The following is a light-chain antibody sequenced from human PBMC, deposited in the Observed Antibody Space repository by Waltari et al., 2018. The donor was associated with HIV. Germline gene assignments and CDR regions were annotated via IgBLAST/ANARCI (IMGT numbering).Light chain of an antibody. CDR3: QQSYSTPQT. J-gene: IGKJ1*01. CDR1: QNIRKY. V-gene: IGKV1-39*01. CDR2: AAS. Sequence: DIQMTQSPSSLSASVGDRVTITCRARQNIRKYLNWYQQKPGKTPELLVFAASNLQSGVPSRFRGSGSGTEFTRTISSLQREDFATYYCQQSYSTPQTFGQGTKVEIK.